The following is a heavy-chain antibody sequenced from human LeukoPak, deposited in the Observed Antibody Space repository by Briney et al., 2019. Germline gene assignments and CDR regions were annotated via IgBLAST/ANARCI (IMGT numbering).Heavy chain of an antibody. Sequence: SETLSLTCTVSGGSISSSSYYWGWIRQPPGTGLEWIGSIYYSGSTYYNPSLKSRVTISVDTSKNQFSLKLSSVTAADTAVYYCAREKTGDYAVVYFDYWGQGTLVTVSS. CDR3: AREKTGDYAVVYFDY. V-gene: IGHV4-39*02. J-gene: IGHJ4*02. D-gene: IGHD4-17*01. CDR2: IYYSGST. CDR1: GGSISSSSYY.